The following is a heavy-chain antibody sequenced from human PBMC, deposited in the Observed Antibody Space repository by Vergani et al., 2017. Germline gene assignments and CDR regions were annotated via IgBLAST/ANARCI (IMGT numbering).Heavy chain of an antibody. CDR1: GTSIDSLY. Sequence: VLLQEPGPGLVRPSETLSLTCSVSGTSIDSLYWGWIRQSPGKGLEWIGYVFRNGNVNYNPSFNFRVAIDTSNNELSLRVTSVTAADTAVYYCARDFGGEWYFDLWGRGATVTVSS. V-gene: IGHV4-4*08. J-gene: IGHJ2*01. D-gene: IGHD4-23*01. CDR3: ARDFGGEWYFDL. CDR2: VFRNGNV.